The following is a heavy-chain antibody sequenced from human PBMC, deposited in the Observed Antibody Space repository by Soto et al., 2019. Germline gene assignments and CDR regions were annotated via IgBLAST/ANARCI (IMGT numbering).Heavy chain of an antibody. J-gene: IGHJ4*02. CDR1: GFTLSSYW. V-gene: IGHV3-7*01. D-gene: IGHD2-15*01. CDR2: IKRDGSEK. Sequence: EVQLVESGGGLVQLGGSLRLSCATSGFTLSSYWMSWVRQAPGKGLEWVANIKRDGSEKYYVDSVQGRFTISRDNSKNSVYLQMNSLRAEDTAVYYCARDCSGGICYGYYFDYSGQGTLVTVSS. CDR3: ARDCSGGICYGYYFDY.